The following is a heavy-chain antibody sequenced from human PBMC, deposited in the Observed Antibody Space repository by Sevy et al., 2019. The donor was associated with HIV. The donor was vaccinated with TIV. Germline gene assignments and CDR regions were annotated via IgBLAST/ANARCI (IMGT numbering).Heavy chain of an antibody. J-gene: IGHJ3*02. CDR3: TTVGFHNKESEGMDI. CDR2: MKSKTDGGTT. Sequence: GGSLRLSCAASGFTFSIIYMNWVRQSPGKGLEWVGRMKSKTDGGTTDYTAPVKDRFTMSRDDSKNTLYLQMNSLKADDTAVDYCTTVGFHNKESEGMDIWGQGTMVTVSS. D-gene: IGHD6-13*01. CDR1: GFTFSIIY. V-gene: IGHV3-15*01.